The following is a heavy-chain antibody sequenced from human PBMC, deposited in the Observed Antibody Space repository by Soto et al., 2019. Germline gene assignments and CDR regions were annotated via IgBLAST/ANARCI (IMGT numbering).Heavy chain of an antibody. V-gene: IGHV5-51*03. J-gene: IGHJ6*02. CDR2: IYPGDSDT. Sequence: GEALKISCKGSGYSFSSYWVCWGRPMPGKGLEWMGIIYPGDSDTRYSPSFQGQVTISADKSISTAYLQWSSLKASDTAMYYCATGLRGHYYYGMDGWGQGTTVTGSS. D-gene: IGHD4-17*01. CDR1: GYSFSSYW. CDR3: ATGLRGHYYYGMDG.